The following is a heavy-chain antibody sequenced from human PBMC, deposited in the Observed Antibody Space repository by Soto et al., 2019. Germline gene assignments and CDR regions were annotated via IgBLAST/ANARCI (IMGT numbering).Heavy chain of an antibody. CDR2: FSSTGST. J-gene: IGHJ4*02. Sequence: QVQLQESGPGLVKPSETLSLTCAVSGASITHYYWNWIRQSPGKGLEWIVSFSSTGSTVYNPSLGSRVTISLDTSKNQFSLTLNSVTAADTAVYYCARGGGSPYQNHEFDFWGQGTLVTVSS. CDR1: GASITHYY. D-gene: IGHD6-13*01. V-gene: IGHV4-59*01. CDR3: ARGGGSPYQNHEFDF.